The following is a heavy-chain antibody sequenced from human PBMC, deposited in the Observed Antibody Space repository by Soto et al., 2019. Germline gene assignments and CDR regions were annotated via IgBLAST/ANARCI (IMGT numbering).Heavy chain of an antibody. CDR3: ARGFYSTSWYFLFDF. J-gene: IGHJ4*02. CDR1: GYTFIDHY. V-gene: IGHV1-46*01. CDR2: LNPSGGGA. Sequence: ASVKVSCTASGYTFIDHYIHWVRQAPGQGLEWMGMLNPSGGGASYAQKFQGRVTMTRDTSTSTVYMELSGLTSEDTAVYYCARGFYSTSWYFLFDFWGQGTLVTVSS. D-gene: IGHD6-13*01.